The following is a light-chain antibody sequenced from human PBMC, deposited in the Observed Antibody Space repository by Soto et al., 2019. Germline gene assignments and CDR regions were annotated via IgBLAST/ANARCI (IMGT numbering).Light chain of an antibody. CDR2: GNS. V-gene: IGLV1-40*01. CDR1: SSNIGAGYD. J-gene: IGLJ3*02. CDR3: QSYDSSLSGWV. Sequence: QSVLTQPPSVSGAPGQRVTISCTESSSNIGAGYDVHWYQQLPGTAPKLLIYGNSNRPSGVPDRFSGSKSGTSASLAITGLQAEDEADYYCQSYDSSLSGWVFRGGTKLTVL.